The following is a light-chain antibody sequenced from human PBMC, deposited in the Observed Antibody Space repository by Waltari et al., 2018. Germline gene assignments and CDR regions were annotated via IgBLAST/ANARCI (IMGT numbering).Light chain of an antibody. Sequence: QLVLTQSPSAPASLGASVKLPCPLRSGHITNVIAWLQQQPGKGPRFLIKVNSDGSHRKGDDIPDRFSGSGSGPERYLTISSLQSEDEADFYCETGGHGTWVFGGGTKLTVL. J-gene: IGLJ3*02. V-gene: IGLV4-69*01. CDR1: SGHITNV. CDR3: ETGGHGTWV. CDR2: VNSDGSH.